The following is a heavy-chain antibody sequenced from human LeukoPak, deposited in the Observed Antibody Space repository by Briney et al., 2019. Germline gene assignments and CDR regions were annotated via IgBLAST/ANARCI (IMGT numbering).Heavy chain of an antibody. Sequence: GGSLRLSCAASGFTFSSCAMSWVRQAPGKGLEWVSAISGSGGSTYYADSVKGRFTISRDNSKNTLYLQMNSLRAEDTAVYYCAKCSIAAAGTRTRVLWWYFDLWGRGTLVTVSS. V-gene: IGHV3-23*01. CDR3: AKCSIAAAGTRTRVLWWYFDL. CDR1: GFTFSSCA. J-gene: IGHJ2*01. CDR2: ISGSGGST. D-gene: IGHD6-13*01.